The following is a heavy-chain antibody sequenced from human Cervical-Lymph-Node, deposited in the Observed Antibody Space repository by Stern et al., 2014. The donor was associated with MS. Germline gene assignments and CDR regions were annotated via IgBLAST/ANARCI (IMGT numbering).Heavy chain of an antibody. J-gene: IGHJ6*02. CDR1: GYTFNVYY. V-gene: IGHV1-2*06. D-gene: IGHD3-10*01. CDR3: ARDGEPYYYGAGTYVDYYYGMDV. CDR2: INPNSGAT. Sequence: QVQLVESGAEVMQPGASVKVSCKASGYTFNVYYIHWVRQAPGQGLEWVGRINPNSGATKPAQKFQGRFNITRDTPSSTTYMELSSLRSDDTAMYYCARDGEPYYYGAGTYVDYYYGMDVWGQGTTVTVSS.